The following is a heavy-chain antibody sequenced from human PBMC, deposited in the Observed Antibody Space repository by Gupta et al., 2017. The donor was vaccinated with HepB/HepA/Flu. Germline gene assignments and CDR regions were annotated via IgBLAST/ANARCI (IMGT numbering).Heavy chain of an antibody. D-gene: IGHD6-6*01. V-gene: IGHV3-43*02. Sequence: VQLVESGGGVVQPGGSLTLPCAASGLTFHDYDMYWVRQAPGTGLEWVSFISGGGGSTYYADSVKGRFTISRDNSINSLHLQMNSLRTEDTALYYCARVEYRSSSAPFDFWGQGTLVTVSS. CDR1: GLTFHDYD. J-gene: IGHJ4*02. CDR2: ISGGGGST. CDR3: ARVEYRSSSAPFDF.